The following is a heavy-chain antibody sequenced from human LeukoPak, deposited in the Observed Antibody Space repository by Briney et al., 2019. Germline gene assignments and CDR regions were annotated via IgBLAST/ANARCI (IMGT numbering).Heavy chain of an antibody. CDR3: ARGGGPSIAARVNYYYYMDV. V-gene: IGHV4-61*02. J-gene: IGHJ6*03. CDR2: IYTSGST. CDR1: GGSISSGSYY. Sequence: SEALSLTCTVSGGSISSGSYYWSWIRQPAGKGLEWIGRIYTSGSTNYNPSLKSRVTISVDTSKNQFSLKLSSVTAADTAVYYCARGGGPSIAARVNYYYYMDVWGKGTTVTVSS. D-gene: IGHD6-6*01.